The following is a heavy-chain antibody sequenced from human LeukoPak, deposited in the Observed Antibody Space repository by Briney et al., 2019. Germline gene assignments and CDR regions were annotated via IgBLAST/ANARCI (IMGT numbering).Heavy chain of an antibody. J-gene: IGHJ4*02. Sequence: SETLSLTCTVSGGSIRSGGYYWSWIRQHPGKGLEWIGYIYYSGATYYNPSLQSRLTISIDTSKNQFSLKLSSVTAADTAVYYCARDSSGYSLVDYWGQGTLVTVSS. D-gene: IGHD3-22*01. CDR1: GGSIRSGGYY. V-gene: IGHV4-31*03. CDR3: ARDSSGYSLVDY. CDR2: IYYSGAT.